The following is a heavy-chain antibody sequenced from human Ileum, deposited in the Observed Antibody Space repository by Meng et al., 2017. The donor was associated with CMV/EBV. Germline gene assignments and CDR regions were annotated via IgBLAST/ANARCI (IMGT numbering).Heavy chain of an antibody. V-gene: IGHV1-69*10. CDR3: ARFLGRGDSGTHGEHY. D-gene: IGHD1-26*01. CDR2: IIPFLGVV. CDR1: GGTFSRHA. J-gene: IGHJ4*02. Sequence: GGTFSRHAISWVRQAPGQGLEWMGGIIPFLGVVDYTQKLQGRVTITADRSTSTSYMELSSLRSEDTALYYCARFLGRGDSGTHGEHYWGQGTLVTVSS.